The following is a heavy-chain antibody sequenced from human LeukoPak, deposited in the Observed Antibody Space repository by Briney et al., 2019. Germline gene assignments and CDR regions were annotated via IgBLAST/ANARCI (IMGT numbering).Heavy chain of an antibody. J-gene: IGHJ4*02. D-gene: IGHD1-14*01. CDR2: VSGSGYGT. V-gene: IGHV3-23*01. CDR3: AKNQGDFDY. Sequence: GGSLRLSCAASGFTFSSYAMSWVRQAPGKGLEWVSGVSGSGYGTYYADSVKGRFTISRDNSKNTLYLQMNSLRAEDTAVYYCAKNQGDFDYWGQGTLVTVSS. CDR1: GFTFSSYA.